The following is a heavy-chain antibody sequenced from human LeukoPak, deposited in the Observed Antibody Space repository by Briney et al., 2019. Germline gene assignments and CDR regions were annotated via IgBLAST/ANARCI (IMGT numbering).Heavy chain of an antibody. CDR1: GFTLSTYA. CDR3: AKVIPATGTGY. J-gene: IGHJ4*02. V-gene: IGHV3-23*01. D-gene: IGHD6-13*01. CDR2: VTGSGSNT. Sequence: PGGSLTLSCAASGFTLSTYAMTWVRQAPGKGLEWVSAVTGSGSNTYYADSVKGRFTISRDNSKNPLYLQMNGLRADDSAIYYCAKVIPATGTGYWCQETLVTVSS.